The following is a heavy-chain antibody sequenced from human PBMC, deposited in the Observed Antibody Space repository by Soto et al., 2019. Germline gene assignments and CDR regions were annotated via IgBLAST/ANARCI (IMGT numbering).Heavy chain of an antibody. J-gene: IGHJ4*02. V-gene: IGHV1-69*06. D-gene: IGHD2-15*01. CDR2: IIPIFGTA. CDR3: ARCGYCSGGSCYGGGFDY. CDR1: GGTFSSYA. Sequence: SVKVSCKASGGTFSSYAISWVRRAPGQGLEWMGGIIPIFGTANYAQKFQGRVTITADKSTSTAYMELSSLRSEDTAVYYCARCGYCSGGSCYGGGFDYWGQGTLVTVSS.